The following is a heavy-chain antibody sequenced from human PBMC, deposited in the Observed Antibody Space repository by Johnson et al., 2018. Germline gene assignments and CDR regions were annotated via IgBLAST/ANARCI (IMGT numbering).Heavy chain of an antibody. V-gene: IGHV3-11*04. CDR1: GFTFSDYY. J-gene: IGHJ3*02. D-gene: IGHD6-13*01. Sequence: QVQLVQSGGGLVKPGGSLRLSCAASGFTFSDYYMRWIRQAPGKGLEWVSYISSSGSTIYYADSVKGRFTISRDNSRNTLYLQMNSLRAEDTDLYYCTRGVRSWDGFDSWGQGTMVTVSS. CDR3: TRGVRSWDGFDS. CDR2: ISSSGSTI.